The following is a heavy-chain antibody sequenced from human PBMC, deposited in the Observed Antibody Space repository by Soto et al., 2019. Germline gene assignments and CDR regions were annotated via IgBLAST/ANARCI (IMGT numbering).Heavy chain of an antibody. CDR2: IQNVGGTT. Sequence: EVQVLESGGGSAQPGGSLRLSCAASGFTFRSYYMAWVRQAPGKGLEWISSIQNVGGTTYYADSVKGRFSISRDNSKDILILQMNSLRAEDTAVYYCAKLLYLGDPGLFVDSWGQGTLVTVSS. V-gene: IGHV3-23*03. D-gene: IGHD3-10*01. J-gene: IGHJ4*02. CDR3: AKLLYLGDPGLFVDS. CDR1: GFTFRSYY.